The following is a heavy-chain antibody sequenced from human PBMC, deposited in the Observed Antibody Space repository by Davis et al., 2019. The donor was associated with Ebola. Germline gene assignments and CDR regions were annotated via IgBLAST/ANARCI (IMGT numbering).Heavy chain of an antibody. D-gene: IGHD3-16*01. V-gene: IGHV3-66*01. Sequence: ETLSLTCAVSGGSITSAGYSWSWIRQPPGKGLEWVSLIYSGDSTYYADSVKGRFTISRDNSKNTLYLQMNSLRAEDTAVYYCARSYGENYFDYWGQGTLVIVSS. J-gene: IGHJ4*02. CDR1: GGSITSAGYS. CDR2: IYSGDST. CDR3: ARSYGENYFDY.